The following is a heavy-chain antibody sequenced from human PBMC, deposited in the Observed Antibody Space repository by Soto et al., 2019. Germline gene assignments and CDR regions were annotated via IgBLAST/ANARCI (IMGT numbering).Heavy chain of an antibody. CDR1: GGTFSKYA. J-gene: IGHJ6*02. V-gene: IGHV1-69*01. CDR2: PIPMFGTP. CDR3: ARPLRDRNYYSGMAG. D-gene: IGHD3-22*01. Sequence: QVQLVQSGAEMQQPGASVRVSCKASGGTFSKYAFSWVRQAPGQGLEWLGGPIPMFGTPNYAQKFQGRVAISADESTATVYMELSSLRSEDTAVYFCARPLRDRNYYSGMAGWGQGTTVTVSS.